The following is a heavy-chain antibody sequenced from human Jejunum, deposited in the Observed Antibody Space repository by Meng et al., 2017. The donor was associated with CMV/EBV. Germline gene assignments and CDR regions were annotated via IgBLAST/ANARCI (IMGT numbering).Heavy chain of an antibody. V-gene: IGHV3-53*01. CDR1: GFTVSSDS. J-gene: IGHJ3*02. D-gene: IGHD1-26*01. Sequence: SGFTVSSDSMSWVRQAPGKGLEWVSSIYIGSSTDYADSVKGRFTISRDNPNNTLNLQMNNLRAEDTALYYCARFSIVRTTNAFDIWGQGTMVTVSS. CDR2: IYIGSST. CDR3: ARFSIVRTTNAFDI.